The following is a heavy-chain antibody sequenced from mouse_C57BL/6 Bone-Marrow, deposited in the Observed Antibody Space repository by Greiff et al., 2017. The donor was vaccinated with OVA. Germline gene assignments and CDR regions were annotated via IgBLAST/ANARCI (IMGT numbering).Heavy chain of an antibody. V-gene: IGHV1-64*01. Sequence: VQLQQPGAELVKPGASVQLSCKASGYTFTSYWMHWVKLLPGQGLEWIGMIHPNRGSPNSNEKFKRTATLTVDKSSSTAYMQLSSLTSEDSAVYYCARGGTYYGSSYVNHWSQGTTLTVSS. CDR1: GYTFTSYW. CDR2: IHPNRGSP. J-gene: IGHJ2*01. D-gene: IGHD1-1*01. CDR3: ARGGTYYGSSYVNH.